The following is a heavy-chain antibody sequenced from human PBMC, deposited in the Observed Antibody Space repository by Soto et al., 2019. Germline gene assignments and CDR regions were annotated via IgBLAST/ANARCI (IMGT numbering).Heavy chain of an antibody. J-gene: IGHJ3*02. Sequence: SVKVSCKASGGTFSSYAISWVRQAPGQGLEWMGGIIPIFGTANYAQKFQGRVTMTTDTSTSTAYMELRSLRSDDTAVYYCARDLMITFGGVIAPAGAFDIWGQGTMVTVSS. CDR2: IIPIFGTA. V-gene: IGHV1-69*05. D-gene: IGHD3-16*02. CDR3: ARDLMITFGGVIAPAGAFDI. CDR1: GGTFSSYA.